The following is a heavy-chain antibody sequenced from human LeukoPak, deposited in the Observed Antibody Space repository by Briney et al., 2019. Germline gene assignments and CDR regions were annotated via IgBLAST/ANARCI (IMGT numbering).Heavy chain of an antibody. D-gene: IGHD5-24*01. CDR1: GFTFSNYW. Sequence: GGSLRLSCAASGFTFSNYWMHWVRQAPGKGLVWVSRINSDGRSTNYADSVKGRFTISRDNSKNNLYLQMNSLRADDTAVYYCAKSGYNRFDYWGQGTLVTVSS. J-gene: IGHJ4*02. CDR2: INSDGRST. CDR3: AKSGYNRFDY. V-gene: IGHV3-74*01.